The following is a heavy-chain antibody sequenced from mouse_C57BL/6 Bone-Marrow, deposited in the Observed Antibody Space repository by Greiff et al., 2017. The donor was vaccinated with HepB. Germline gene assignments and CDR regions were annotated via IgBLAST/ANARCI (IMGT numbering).Heavy chain of an antibody. CDR1: GYTFTSYG. J-gene: IGHJ3*01. Sequence: QVQLKQSGAELARPGASVKLSCKASGYTFTSYGISWVKQRTGQGLEWIGEIYPRSGNTYYNEKFKGKATLTADKSSSTAYMELRSLTSEDSAVYFCARRDSTDYYYGSSLWFAYWGQGTLVTVSA. CDR2: IYPRSGNT. V-gene: IGHV1-81*01. CDR3: ARRDSTDYYYGSSLWFAY. D-gene: IGHD1-1*01.